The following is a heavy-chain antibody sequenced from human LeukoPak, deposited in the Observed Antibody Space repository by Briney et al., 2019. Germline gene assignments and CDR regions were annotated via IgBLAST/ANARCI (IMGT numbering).Heavy chain of an antibody. CDR1: GGSISSYY. Sequence: KPSETLSLTCTVSGGSISSYYWSWIRQPPGKGLEWIGYIYYSGSTNYNPSLKSRVTISVDTSKNQFSLKLSSVTAADTAVYYCAREALRLGMDVWGKGTTVTVSS. CDR3: AREALRLGMDV. J-gene: IGHJ6*03. V-gene: IGHV4-59*01. CDR2: IYYSGST. D-gene: IGHD5-12*01.